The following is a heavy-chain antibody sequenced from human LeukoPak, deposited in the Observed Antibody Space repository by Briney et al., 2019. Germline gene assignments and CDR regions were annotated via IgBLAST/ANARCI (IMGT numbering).Heavy chain of an antibody. CDR1: GGSISSYY. CDR3: ARDRFLEWLSDY. J-gene: IGHJ4*02. CDR2: IYTSGST. D-gene: IGHD3-3*01. V-gene: IGHV4-4*07. Sequence: PSEALSLTCTVSGGSISSYYWSWIRQPAGQGLEWIGRIYTSGSTNYNPSLKSRVTMSVDTSKNQFSLKLSSVTAADTAVYYCARDRFLEWLSDYWGQGTLVTVSS.